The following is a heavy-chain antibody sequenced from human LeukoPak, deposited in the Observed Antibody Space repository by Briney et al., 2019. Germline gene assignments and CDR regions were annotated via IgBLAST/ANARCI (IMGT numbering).Heavy chain of an antibody. J-gene: IGHJ3*02. CDR2: IYYSGST. V-gene: IGHV4-31*03. CDR1: GGSISSGGYY. CDR3: AYGYSYGTDAFDI. D-gene: IGHD5-18*01. Sequence: SETLSLTCTVSGGSISSGGYYWSWIRQHPGKGLEWIGYIYYSGSTYYNPSLKSRVTISVDTSKNQFSLKLSSVTAADTAVYYCAYGYSYGTDAFDIWGQGTMVTVSS.